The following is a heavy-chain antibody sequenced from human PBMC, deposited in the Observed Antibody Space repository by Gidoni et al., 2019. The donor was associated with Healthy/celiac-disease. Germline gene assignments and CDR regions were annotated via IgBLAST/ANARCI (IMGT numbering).Heavy chain of an antibody. J-gene: IGHJ3*02. Sequence: VQLVESGGGVVQPGRSLRLSFAASAFPFSSYGLDWVRQAPGKGLEWVAVRSYDGSNKYYADSVKGRFTISRDNSKNTLYLQMNSLRAEDTAVYYCAKDPTYSSSSLGLDAFDIWGQGTMVTVSS. V-gene: IGHV3-30*18. CDR3: AKDPTYSSSSLGLDAFDI. CDR2: RSYDGSNK. D-gene: IGHD6-6*01. CDR1: AFPFSSYG.